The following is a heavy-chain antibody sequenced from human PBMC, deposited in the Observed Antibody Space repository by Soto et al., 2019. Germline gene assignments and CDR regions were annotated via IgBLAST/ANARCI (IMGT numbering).Heavy chain of an antibody. CDR2: LYNSGST. Sequence: SETLSLTCTVSGDSISDYYWSWIRQPAGKGLEWIGRLYNSGSTKSNPSLKSRVTMSADTSKNQLSLSLRSVTAADTAIYYCARMYNSGFYRPEGDYYFYVWTSGAKGQWSPSP. V-gene: IGHV4-4*07. CDR3: ARMYNSGFYRPEGDYYFYVWTS. CDR1: GDSISDYY. J-gene: IGHJ6*02. D-gene: IGHD6-19*01.